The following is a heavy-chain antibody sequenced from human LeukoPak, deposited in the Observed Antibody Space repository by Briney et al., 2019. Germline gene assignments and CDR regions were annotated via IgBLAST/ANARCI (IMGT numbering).Heavy chain of an antibody. CDR2: ISYDGSNK. J-gene: IGHJ4*02. D-gene: IGHD3-3*01. CDR3: ARGGRGSDFWSGYYTRRLYYFDY. V-gene: IGHV3-30*04. Sequence: GGSLRLSCAASGFTFSSYAMHWVRQAPGKGLEWVAVISYDGSNKYYADSVKGRFTISRDNSKNTLYLQMNSLRAEDTAVYYCARGGRGSDFWSGYYTRRLYYFDYWGQGTLVTVSS. CDR1: GFTFSSYA.